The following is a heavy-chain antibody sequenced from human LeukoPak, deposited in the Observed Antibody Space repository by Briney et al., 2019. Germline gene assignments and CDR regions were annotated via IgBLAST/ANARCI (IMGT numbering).Heavy chain of an antibody. J-gene: IGHJ5*02. CDR3: ARTIILIPTAIDWFDP. CDR2: IYYSGST. V-gene: IGHV4-59*08. D-gene: IGHD2-2*01. CDR1: GFTFSDYY. Sequence: LRLSCAASGFTFSDYYMSWIRQAPGKGLEWIGYIYYSGSTNYNPSLKSRVTISVDTSKNQFSLKLTSVTAADTAVYYCARTIILIPTAIDWFDPWGQGTLVTVSS.